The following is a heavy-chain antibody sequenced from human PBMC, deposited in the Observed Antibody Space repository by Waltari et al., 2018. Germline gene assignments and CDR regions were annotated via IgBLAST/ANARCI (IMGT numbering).Heavy chain of an antibody. CDR1: GGSFSGYY. Sequence: QVQLQQWGAGLLKPSETLSLTCAVYGGSFSGYYWRWIRQPPGQGLEWIGEINHSGSTNYNPSLKSRVTISVDTSKNQFSLKLSSVTAADTAVYYCARVMYYDFWSGYYRAFDIWGQGTMVTVSS. D-gene: IGHD3-3*01. CDR2: INHSGST. J-gene: IGHJ3*02. V-gene: IGHV4-34*01. CDR3: ARVMYYDFWSGYYRAFDI.